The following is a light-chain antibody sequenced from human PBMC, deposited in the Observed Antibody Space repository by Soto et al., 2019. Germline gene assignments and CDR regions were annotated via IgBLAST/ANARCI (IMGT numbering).Light chain of an antibody. CDR3: QTWGTDVSV. Sequence: QSVLTQWTSASASLGASVKLTCTLSSGHSSYAIAWHQQQPEKGPRFLMRLNSDGSHNKGYGIPDRFSGSSSGAERYLTISSLQSEDEADYYCQTWGTDVSVFGGGTKLTVL. CDR1: SGHSSYA. V-gene: IGLV4-69*01. J-gene: IGLJ7*01. CDR2: LNSDGSH.